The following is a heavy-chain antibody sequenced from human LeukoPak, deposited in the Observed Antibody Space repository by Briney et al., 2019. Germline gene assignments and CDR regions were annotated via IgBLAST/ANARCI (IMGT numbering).Heavy chain of an antibody. CDR1: GGSISSGGYY. V-gene: IGHV4-31*03. J-gene: IGHJ4*02. D-gene: IGHD3-10*01. CDR3: ARGGLYGSGSPFDY. Sequence: PSETLSLTCTVSGGSISSGGYYWSWIRQHPGKGLEWIGYIYYSGSTYYNPSLKSRVTISVDTSKNQFSLKLSSVTAADTAVYYCARGGLYGSGSPFDYWGQGTLVTVSS. CDR2: IYYSGST.